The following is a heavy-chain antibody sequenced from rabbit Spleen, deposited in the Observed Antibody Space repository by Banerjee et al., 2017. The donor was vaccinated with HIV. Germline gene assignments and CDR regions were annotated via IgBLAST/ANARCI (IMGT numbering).Heavy chain of an antibody. J-gene: IGHJ4*01. CDR3: ARDAAYYFPL. CDR1: GFSFSSSYW. V-gene: IGHV1S45*01. CDR2: IYAGSSGTT. Sequence: QEQLEESGGDLVKPGASLTLTCTASGFSFSSSYWMCWVRQAPGKGLEWIACIYAGSSGTTYYASWAKGRFTISKASSTTVTLQVTSLTAADTATYFCARDAAYYFPLWGPGTLVTVS. D-gene: IGHD4-2*01.